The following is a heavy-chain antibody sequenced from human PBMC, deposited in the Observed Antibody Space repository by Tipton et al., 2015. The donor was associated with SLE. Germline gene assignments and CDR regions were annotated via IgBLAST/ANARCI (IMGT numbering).Heavy chain of an antibody. Sequence: TLSLTCAVYGGSLNSESFIAYYWSWIRQPPGKGLEWVGDIDHSGSTNYKPSLKSRLTISVDTSKNQFSLRLTSVTAADTAVYYCARAKVEETTFKYFFNGLDVWGRGTTVTVSS. CDR2: IDHSGST. CDR3: ARAKVEETTFKYFFNGLDV. CDR1: GGSLNSESFIAYY. D-gene: IGHD2/OR15-2a*01. J-gene: IGHJ6*02. V-gene: IGHV4-34*01.